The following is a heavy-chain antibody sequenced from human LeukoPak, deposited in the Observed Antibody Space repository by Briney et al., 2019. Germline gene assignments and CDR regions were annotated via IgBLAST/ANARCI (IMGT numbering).Heavy chain of an antibody. J-gene: IGHJ4*02. D-gene: IGHD6-19*01. Sequence: SETLSLTCTVSGGSFNNDYWSWLRQPPGKGLEWIGYIHYSGSTNYNFSFKSRVTISVDTSKSQFSLKLSSVTAADTAVYYCARGAGWYEYWGQGTLVTVSS. CDR2: IHYSGST. CDR3: ARGAGWYEY. CDR1: GGSFNNDY. V-gene: IGHV4-59*01.